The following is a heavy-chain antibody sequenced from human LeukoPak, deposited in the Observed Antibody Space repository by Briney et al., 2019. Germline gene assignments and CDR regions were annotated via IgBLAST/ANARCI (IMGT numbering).Heavy chain of an antibody. Sequence: SETLSLTCTVSGGSISSHYWSWIRQPPGKGLEWIGYIYYSGSTNYNPSLKSRVTISVDTSKNQFSLKLSSVTAADTAVYYCARDTGTHRFDYWGQGTLVTVSS. CDR1: GGSISSHY. CDR2: IYYSGST. D-gene: IGHD1-1*01. CDR3: ARDTGTHRFDY. V-gene: IGHV4-59*11. J-gene: IGHJ4*02.